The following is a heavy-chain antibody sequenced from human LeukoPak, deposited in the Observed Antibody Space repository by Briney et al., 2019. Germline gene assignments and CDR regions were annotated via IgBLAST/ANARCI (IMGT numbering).Heavy chain of an antibody. CDR1: GFTFSHYS. J-gene: IGHJ3*02. D-gene: IGHD4-23*01. CDR3: VRENYGGFDAFDI. CDR2: IKQRGSEK. Sequence: GGSLRLSCVASGFTFSHYSMNWVRQAPGKGLEWVANIKQRGSEKYYVDSVKGRFTISRDDSKNSLFLQMNSLRTEDTAVYYCVRENYGGFDAFDIWGQGTMVTVSS. V-gene: IGHV3-7*03.